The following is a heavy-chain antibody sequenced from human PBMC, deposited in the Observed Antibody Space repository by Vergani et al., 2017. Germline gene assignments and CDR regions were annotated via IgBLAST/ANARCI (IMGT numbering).Heavy chain of an antibody. CDR3: ARQIAPGGRWACDI. V-gene: IGHV4-61*02. Sequence: QVQLQESGPGLVKPSQTLSLTCTVSGGSISSGSYYWSWIRQPAGKGLEWIGRIYTSGSTNYNPSLKSRVTISVDTSKNQFSLKLSSVTAADTAMYYCARQIAPGGRWACDIWGQGTMVTVSS. J-gene: IGHJ3*02. CDR1: GGSISSGSYY. D-gene: IGHD1-26*01. CDR2: IYTSGST.